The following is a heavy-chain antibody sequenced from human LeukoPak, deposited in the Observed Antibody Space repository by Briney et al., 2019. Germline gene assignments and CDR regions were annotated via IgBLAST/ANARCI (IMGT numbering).Heavy chain of an antibody. Sequence: ASVKVSCKASSYTFTSYGISWVRQAPGQGLEWMGWISAYNGNTNYAQKLQGRVTMTTDTSTSTAYMELRSLRSDDTAVYYCARVGYYDFWSGYPTSYFDYWGQGTLVTVSS. D-gene: IGHD3-3*01. V-gene: IGHV1-18*01. CDR1: SYTFTSYG. CDR2: ISAYNGNT. J-gene: IGHJ4*02. CDR3: ARVGYYDFWSGYPTSYFDY.